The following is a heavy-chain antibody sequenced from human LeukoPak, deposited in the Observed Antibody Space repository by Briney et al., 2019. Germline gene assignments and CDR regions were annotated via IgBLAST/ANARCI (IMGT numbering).Heavy chain of an antibody. CDR1: GFTFNHYA. D-gene: IGHD6-13*01. Sequence: GGSLRLSCAATGFTFNHYAMSWVRQAPGKGLEWVSAISGSGGSTYYADSVKGRFTISRDNSKNTLYLQMSSLRAEDTAVYYCAKDQPRIAAAGTDDYWGQGTLVTVSS. CDR3: AKDQPRIAAAGTDDY. J-gene: IGHJ4*02. CDR2: ISGSGGST. V-gene: IGHV3-23*01.